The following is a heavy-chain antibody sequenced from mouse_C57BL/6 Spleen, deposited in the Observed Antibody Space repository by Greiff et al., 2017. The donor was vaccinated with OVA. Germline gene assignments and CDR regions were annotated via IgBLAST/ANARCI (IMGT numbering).Heavy chain of an antibody. V-gene: IGHV5-17*01. J-gene: IGHJ1*03. Sequence: EVHLVESGGGLVKPGGSLKLSCAASGFTFSDYGMHWVRQAPEKGLEWVAYISSGSSTIYYADTVKGRFTISRDNAKNTLFLQMTSLRSEDTAMYYCAGGYYYGSSSYWYFDVWGTGTTVTVSS. CDR2: ISSGSSTI. CDR1: GFTFSDYG. D-gene: IGHD1-1*01. CDR3: AGGYYYGSSSYWYFDV.